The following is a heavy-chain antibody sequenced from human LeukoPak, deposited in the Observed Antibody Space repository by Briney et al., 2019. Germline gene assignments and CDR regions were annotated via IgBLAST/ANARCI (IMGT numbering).Heavy chain of an antibody. CDR1: GGSFSGYY. J-gene: IGHJ5*02. V-gene: IGHV4-34*01. CDR2: INHSGST. CDR3: ARGLGGVVIILGKNWFDP. Sequence: SETLSLTCAVYGGSFSGYYWSWIRQPPGKGLEWIGEINHSGSTNYNPSLKSRVTISVDTSKNQFSLKLSSVTAADTAVYYCARGLGGVVIILGKNWFDPWGQGTLSPSPQ. D-gene: IGHD3-3*01.